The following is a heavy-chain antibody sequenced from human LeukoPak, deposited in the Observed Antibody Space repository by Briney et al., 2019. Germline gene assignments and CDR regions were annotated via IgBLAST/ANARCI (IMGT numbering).Heavy chain of an antibody. J-gene: IGHJ4*02. CDR2: IYYSGST. D-gene: IGHD3-10*01. CDR1: GGSISSYY. CDR3: ARLDPMVRGVIKSKWYFDY. V-gene: IGHV4-59*01. Sequence: SETLSLTCTVSGGSISSYYWSWIRQPPGKGLEWIGYIYYSGSTNYNPSLKSRVTILLDTSKNQFSLKLTSATAADTAVYYCARLDPMVRGVIKSKWYFDYWGQGTLVTVSS.